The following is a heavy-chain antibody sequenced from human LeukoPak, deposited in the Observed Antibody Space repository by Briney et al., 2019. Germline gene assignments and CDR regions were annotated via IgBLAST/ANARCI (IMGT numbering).Heavy chain of an antibody. CDR1: GGSISSSSYY. V-gene: IGHV4-39*01. J-gene: IGHJ4*02. CDR3: ARHWGAVAGREERDY. Sequence: SETLSLTCTVSGGSISSSSYYWGWIRQPPGKGLEWIGSIYYSGSTYYNPSLKSRVTISVDTSKNQFSLKLSSVTAADTAVYYCARHWGAVAGREERDYWGQGTLVTVSS. D-gene: IGHD6-19*01. CDR2: IYYSGST.